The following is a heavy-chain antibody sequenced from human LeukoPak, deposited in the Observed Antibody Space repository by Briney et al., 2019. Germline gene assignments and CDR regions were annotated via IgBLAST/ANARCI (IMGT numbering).Heavy chain of an antibody. CDR2: INPNSGGT. J-gene: IGHJ4*02. CDR1: GYTFTGYY. CDR3: ARVFNSGNYVGY. D-gene: IGHD3-10*02. V-gene: IGHV1-2*02. Sequence: GASVKVSCKASGYTFTGYYMHWMRQAPGQGLEWMGWINPNSGGTNYAQKFQGRVTMTRDTSISTAYMELSRLRSDDTAVYYCARVFNSGNYVGYWGQGTLVTVSS.